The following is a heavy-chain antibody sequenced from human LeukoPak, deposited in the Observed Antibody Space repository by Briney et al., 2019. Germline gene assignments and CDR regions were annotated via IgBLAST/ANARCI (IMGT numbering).Heavy chain of an antibody. CDR2: INPNSGGT. J-gene: IGHJ4*02. V-gene: IGHV1-2*02. CDR3: AREEKRYYDYVWGSYRPTVFDY. Sequence: ASVKVSCKASGYTFTGYYMHWVRQAPGQGLEWMGWINPNSGGTNYAQKFQGRVTMTRDTSISTAYMELSRLRSDDTAVYYCAREEKRYYDYVWGSYRPTVFDYWGQGTLVTVSS. CDR1: GYTFTGYY. D-gene: IGHD3-16*02.